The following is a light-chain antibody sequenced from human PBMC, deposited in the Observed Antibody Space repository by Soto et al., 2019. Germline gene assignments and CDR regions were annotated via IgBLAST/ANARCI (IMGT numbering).Light chain of an antibody. CDR2: GNN. CDR1: SSKFGAGYD. J-gene: IGLJ1*01. Sequence: SVLTQPPSLSWAPGQKITISCPGSSSKFGAGYDVHWYQQLPGTAPKLLIYGNNNRPSGVPDRFSGSKSGTSASLAITGLQAEDEADYYCQSYDSSLSAYVFGTGTKSPS. CDR3: QSYDSSLSAYV. V-gene: IGLV1-40*01.